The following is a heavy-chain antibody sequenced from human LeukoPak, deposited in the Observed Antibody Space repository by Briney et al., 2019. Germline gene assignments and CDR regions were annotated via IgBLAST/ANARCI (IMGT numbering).Heavy chain of an antibody. CDR2: MSTSGST. Sequence: PSETLSLTCTVSGGSISNFYWSWIRQPAGKGLEWIGRMSTSGSTNYNPSLKSRVTISVDKSKNQFSLKLSSVTAADTAVYYCARGVAVGANSGGSAFDIWGQGTMVTVSS. CDR3: ARGVAVGANSGGSAFDI. D-gene: IGHD1-26*01. J-gene: IGHJ3*02. V-gene: IGHV4-4*07. CDR1: GGSISNFY.